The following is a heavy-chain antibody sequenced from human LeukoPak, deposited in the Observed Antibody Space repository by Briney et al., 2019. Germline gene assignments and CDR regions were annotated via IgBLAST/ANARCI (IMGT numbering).Heavy chain of an antibody. CDR3: ARRNYDFWSGYSGHAFDI. D-gene: IGHD3-3*01. CDR1: GGSISSYY. J-gene: IGHJ3*02. Sequence: SETLSLTCTVSGGSISSYYWSWIRQPAGKGLEWIGRISTSGSTNYNPSLKSRVTMSVDTSKNQFSLKLSSVTAADTAVYYCARRNYDFWSGYSGHAFDIWGQGTMATVSS. CDR2: ISTSGST. V-gene: IGHV4-4*07.